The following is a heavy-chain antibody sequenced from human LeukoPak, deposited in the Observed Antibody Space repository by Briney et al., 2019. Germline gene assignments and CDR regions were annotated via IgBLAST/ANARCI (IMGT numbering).Heavy chain of an antibody. Sequence: GGSLRLSCAASGFTFSRYWMHWVRQAPGKGLMWVSRISPDGSTTYYADSVRGRFTISRDNSKNTLYLQMTSLRAEDTAVYYCAKDQVWIVVGSFDYWGQGTLVTVPS. CDR1: GFTFSRYW. CDR3: AKDQVWIVVGSFDY. CDR2: ISPDGSTT. D-gene: IGHD3-22*01. V-gene: IGHV3-74*01. J-gene: IGHJ4*02.